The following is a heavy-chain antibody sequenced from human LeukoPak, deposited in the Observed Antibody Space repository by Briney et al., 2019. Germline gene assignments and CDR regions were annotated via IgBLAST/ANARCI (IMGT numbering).Heavy chain of an antibody. CDR2: INHSGST. J-gene: IGHJ5*02. D-gene: IGHD3-9*01. CDR3: ARVLRYFDWLFPESFPGDGWFDP. CDR1: GGSFSGYY. Sequence: KPSETLSLTCAVYGGSFSGYYWSWIRQPPGKGLEWIGEINHSGSTNYNPSLKSRVTISVDTSKNQFSLKLSSVTAADTAVYYCARVLRYFDWLFPESFPGDGWFDPWGQGTLVTVSS. V-gene: IGHV4-34*01.